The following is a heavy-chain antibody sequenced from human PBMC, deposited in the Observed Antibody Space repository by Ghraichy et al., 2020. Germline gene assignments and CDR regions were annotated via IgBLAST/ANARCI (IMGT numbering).Heavy chain of an antibody. D-gene: IGHD2-2*01. CDR1: GGSFSGYY. CDR2: INHSGST. Sequence: SETLSLTCAVYGGSFSGYYWSWIRQPPGKGLEWIGEINHSGSTNYNPSLKSRVTISVDTSKNQFSLKLSSVTAADTAVYYCARGTLSSRPRYCSSTSCYDRPGIEYFQHWGQGTLVTVSS. V-gene: IGHV4-34*01. CDR3: ARGTLSSRPRYCSSTSCYDRPGIEYFQH. J-gene: IGHJ1*01.